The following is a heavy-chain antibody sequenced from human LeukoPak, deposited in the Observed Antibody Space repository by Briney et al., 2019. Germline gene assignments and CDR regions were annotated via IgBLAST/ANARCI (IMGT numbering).Heavy chain of an antibody. CDR1: GFTFSSYG. CDR2: IWYDGSNK. Sequence: GGSLRLSCAASGFTFSSYGMHWVRQAPGKGLEWVAVIWYDGSNKYYADSVKGRFTISRDNSKNTLYLQMNSLRAEDTAVYYCAKDRAGPSYYYDSSGPDAFDIWGQGTMVTVSS. V-gene: IGHV3-30*02. CDR3: AKDRAGPSYYYDSSGPDAFDI. D-gene: IGHD3-22*01. J-gene: IGHJ3*02.